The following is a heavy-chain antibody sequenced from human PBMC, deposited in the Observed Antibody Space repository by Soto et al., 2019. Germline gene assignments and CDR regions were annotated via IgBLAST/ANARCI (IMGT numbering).Heavy chain of an antibody. CDR2: ISIRGGDE. CDR1: GFTFSSYA. CDR3: ARGTIVARQHLDY. Sequence: GGSLRLSCAASGFTFSSYAMHWARQAPGKGLEWVTVISIRGGDEYYAESVRGRFTISRDDSKNTLYLQMDSLRIEDTAVYYCARGTIVARQHLDYWGQGTLVTVSS. J-gene: IGHJ4*02. V-gene: IGHV3-30*03. D-gene: IGHD6-6*01.